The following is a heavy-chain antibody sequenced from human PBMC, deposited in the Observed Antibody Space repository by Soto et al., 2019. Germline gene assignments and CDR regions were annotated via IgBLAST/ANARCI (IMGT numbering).Heavy chain of an antibody. Sequence: QVQLVQSGAEVKKPGASVKVSCKASGYTFTSYAMHWVRQAPGQRLEWMGWINAGNSNTKYSQMFQGRVTITRDTSASTAYMELSSLRSEDTAVYYCASSYYYDSSGYSSLYYYYGMDVWGQGTTVTVSS. CDR2: INAGNSNT. CDR1: GYTFTSYA. D-gene: IGHD3-22*01. CDR3: ASSYYYDSSGYSSLYYYYGMDV. J-gene: IGHJ6*02. V-gene: IGHV1-3*01.